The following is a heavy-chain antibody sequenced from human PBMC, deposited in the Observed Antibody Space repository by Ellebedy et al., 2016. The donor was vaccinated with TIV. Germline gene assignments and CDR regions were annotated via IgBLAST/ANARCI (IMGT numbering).Heavy chain of an antibody. V-gene: IGHV4-34*01. CDR3: ARNRIAAVIDS. Sequence: MPSETLSLTCAVYGGSFSGYYWSWIRQPPGKGLEWIGEINHSGSTNYNPSLKSRVTISVDTSKNQFSLKLTSVTAADTAVYSCARNRIAAVIDSWGQGTLVTVSS. D-gene: IGHD6-13*01. CDR1: GGSFSGYY. CDR2: INHSGST. J-gene: IGHJ5*01.